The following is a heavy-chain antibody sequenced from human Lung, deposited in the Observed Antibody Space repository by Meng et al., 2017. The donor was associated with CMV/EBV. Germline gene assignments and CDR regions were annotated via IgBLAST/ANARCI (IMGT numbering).Heavy chain of an antibody. J-gene: IGHJ4*02. CDR1: GYAFTIYN. CDR3: ARDGSGPRCYRRRGLDY. V-gene: IGHV1-46*01. CDR2: VKPSGHTP. Sequence: AXVXVSXXASGYAFTIYNIHWVRQPPGQGLEWMGTVKPSGHTPSLAQMFQGRVTMTSDTSTSTVYLELSSLRSEDTAVYYCARDGSGPRCYRRRGLDYWGRGSXVTVSS. D-gene: IGHD2-2*02.